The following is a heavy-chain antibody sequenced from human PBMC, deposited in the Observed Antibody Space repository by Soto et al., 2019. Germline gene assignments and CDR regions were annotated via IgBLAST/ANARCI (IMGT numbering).Heavy chain of an antibody. Sequence: RASVKVSCKASGYTFTSYYMHWVRQAPGQGLEWMGWINPNSGGTNYAQKFQGWVTMTRDTSISTAYMELSRLRSDDTAVYYCARGAEGSAYYYDSSGYHYDYWGQGTLVTVSS. CDR3: ARGAEGSAYYYDSSGYHYDY. CDR1: GYTFTSYY. J-gene: IGHJ4*02. CDR2: INPNSGGT. D-gene: IGHD3-22*01. V-gene: IGHV1-2*04.